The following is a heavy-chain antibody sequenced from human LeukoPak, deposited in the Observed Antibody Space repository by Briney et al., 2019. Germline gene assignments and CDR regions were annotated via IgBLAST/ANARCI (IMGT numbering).Heavy chain of an antibody. Sequence: PSETLSLTCTVSGGSISSYYWSWIRQPPGKGLEWVGYIYYSGSTNYNPSLKSRVTISVDTSKNQFSLKLSSVTAADTAVYYCARHATSYYDFWSGFPWFDPWGQGTLVTVSS. J-gene: IGHJ5*02. CDR2: IYYSGST. CDR1: GGSISSYY. D-gene: IGHD3-3*01. V-gene: IGHV4-59*08. CDR3: ARHATSYYDFWSGFPWFDP.